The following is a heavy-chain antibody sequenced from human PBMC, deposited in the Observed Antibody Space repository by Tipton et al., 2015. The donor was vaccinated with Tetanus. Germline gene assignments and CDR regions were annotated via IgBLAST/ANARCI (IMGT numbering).Heavy chain of an antibody. V-gene: IGHV1-8*02. J-gene: IGHJ6*02. CDR3: ARGTTMVRGVTSSGFYGMDV. CDR1: GYTFTGYY. Sequence: QLVQSGAEVKKPGASVKVSCKASGYTFTGYYMYWVRQAPGQGLEWMGWMNPNSGNTGYTPKFQGAVTMTRDTSTDTAYLEVTSLVAEDTAVYYCARGTTMVRGVTSSGFYGMDVWGQGTTVTVSS. D-gene: IGHD3-10*01. CDR2: MNPNSGNT.